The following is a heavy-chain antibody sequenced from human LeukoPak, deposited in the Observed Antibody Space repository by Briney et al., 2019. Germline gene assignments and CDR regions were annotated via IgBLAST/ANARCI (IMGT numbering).Heavy chain of an antibody. CDR2: IYTSGST. J-gene: IGHJ6*03. V-gene: IGHV4-4*07. Sequence: PSETLSLTCTVSGGSISSYYWSWIRQPAEKGLEWIGRIYTSGSTNYNPSLKSRVTMSVDTSKNQFSLRLTSVTAADTAVYYCARDFTDSGSSLVYYYYYYMDVWGKGTTVTVSS. D-gene: IGHD1-26*01. CDR1: GGSISSYY. CDR3: ARDFTDSGSSLVYYYYYYMDV.